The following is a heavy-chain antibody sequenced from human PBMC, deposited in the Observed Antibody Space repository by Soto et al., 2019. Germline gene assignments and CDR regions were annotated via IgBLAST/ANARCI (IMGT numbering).Heavy chain of an antibody. Sequence: PGGSLRLSCAASGFTFNIYAMSWVRQAPGKGLEWVSAISGSGGSTYYADSVKGRFTISRDNSKNTLYLQMNSLRAEDTAVYYCAKMGYDFWSGYYTGGYFDYWGQGTLVTLS. CDR2: ISGSGGST. CDR3: AKMGYDFWSGYYTGGYFDY. J-gene: IGHJ4*02. CDR1: GFTFNIYA. D-gene: IGHD3-3*01. V-gene: IGHV3-23*01.